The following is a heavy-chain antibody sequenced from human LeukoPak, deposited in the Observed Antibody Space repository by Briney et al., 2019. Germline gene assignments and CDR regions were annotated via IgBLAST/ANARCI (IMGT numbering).Heavy chain of an antibody. CDR1: GFAFSSYW. D-gene: IGHD5/OR15-5a*01. Sequence: GGSLRLSCAASGFAFSSYWMSWVRQTPEKGLEFVANINQDGSVRNYVDSVKGRFTISRDNAEKSLHLQMNSLRADDTAVYYCARDPGSSAFDSWGQGTLVTVSS. CDR2: INQDGSVR. V-gene: IGHV3-7*01. CDR3: ARDPGSSAFDS. J-gene: IGHJ4*02.